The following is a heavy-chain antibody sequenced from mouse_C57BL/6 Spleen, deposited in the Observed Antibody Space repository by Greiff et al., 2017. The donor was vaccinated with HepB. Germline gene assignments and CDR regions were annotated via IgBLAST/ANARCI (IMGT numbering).Heavy chain of an antibody. CDR1: GYSITSGYY. Sequence: EVKLMESGPGLVKPSQSLSLTCSVTGYSITSGYYWNWIRQFPGNKLEWMGYISYDGSNNYNPSLKNRISITRDTSKNQFFLKLNSVTTEDTATYCCARGGTGYYFDYWGQGTTLTVSS. D-gene: IGHD3-3*01. V-gene: IGHV3-6*01. CDR3: ARGGTGYYFDY. J-gene: IGHJ2*01. CDR2: ISYDGSN.